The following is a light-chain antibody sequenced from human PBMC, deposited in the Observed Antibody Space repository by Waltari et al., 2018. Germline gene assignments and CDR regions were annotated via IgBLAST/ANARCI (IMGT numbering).Light chain of an antibody. Sequence: QSVLTQPPSVSAAPGRRVTISCTGDISNIGAGYDVHWYQQLPETSPKLLIYGNTSPPSVVPYLFPASSSASSASLAITVLQAEDEADYYCQSFDGRRTLFGGGTKLTVL. CDR1: ISNIGAGYD. CDR3: QSFDGRRTL. J-gene: IGLJ2*01. V-gene: IGLV1-40*01. CDR2: GNT.